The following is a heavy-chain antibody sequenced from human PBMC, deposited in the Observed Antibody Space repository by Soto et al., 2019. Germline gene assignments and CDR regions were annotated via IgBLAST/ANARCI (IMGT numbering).Heavy chain of an antibody. CDR2: ISGSGGST. CDR1: GFTFSSYS. D-gene: IGHD1-7*01. J-gene: IGHJ4*02. CDR3: AKDRLELHTAFDY. V-gene: IGHV3-23*01. Sequence: EVQLLESGGGLVQPGGSLRLSCAASGFTFSSYSMSWFRQAPGKGLEWVSAISGSGGSTYYADSVKGRFTISRDNSKNTLYLQMNSLRAEDTAVYYCAKDRLELHTAFDYWGQGTLVTVSS.